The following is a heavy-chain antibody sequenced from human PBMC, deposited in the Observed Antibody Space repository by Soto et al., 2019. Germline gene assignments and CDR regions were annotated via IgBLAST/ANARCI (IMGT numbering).Heavy chain of an antibody. Sequence: QVHLVQSGAEVKKPGASVKVSCKASGYDFTTYGITWVRQAPGQGLEWMAWISAHNGNTSYAPNLQGRVTVTRDTSTRTASIEQRSRRCYDAAVYYCARGRYGEYWGEGARVTVAS. CDR3: ARGRYGEY. J-gene: IGHJ4*02. CDR1: GYDFTTYG. V-gene: IGHV1-18*01. D-gene: IGHD3-10*01. CDR2: ISAHNGNT.